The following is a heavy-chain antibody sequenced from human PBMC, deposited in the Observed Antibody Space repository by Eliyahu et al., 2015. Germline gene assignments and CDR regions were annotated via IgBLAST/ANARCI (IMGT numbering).Heavy chain of an antibody. J-gene: IGHJ5*02. CDR1: GFTFSSYA. CDR2: ISGSGGST. V-gene: IGHV3-23*04. Sequence: EVQLVESGGGLVQPGGSLRLXCAASGFTFSSYAMSXVRQAPRKGLEWVSAISGSGGSTYYADSVKGRFTISRDNSKNTLYLQMNSLRAEDTAVYYCAKDPLYYDFWSGYYIGWFDPWGQGTLVTVSS. CDR3: AKDPLYYDFWSGYYIGWFDP. D-gene: IGHD3-3*01.